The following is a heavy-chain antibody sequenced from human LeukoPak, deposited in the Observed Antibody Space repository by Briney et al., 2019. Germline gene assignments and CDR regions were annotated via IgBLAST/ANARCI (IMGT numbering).Heavy chain of an antibody. J-gene: IGHJ4*02. CDR1: GYTLTELS. Sequence: SVKVSCKVSGYTLTELSMHWVRQAPGKGLEWMGGFDPEDGETIYAQKFQGRVTLTEDTSTDTAYMELSSLRSEDTAVYYCATGEGGGWSLDYWGQGTLVTVSS. CDR3: ATGEGGGWSLDY. V-gene: IGHV1-24*01. CDR2: FDPEDGET. D-gene: IGHD6-19*01.